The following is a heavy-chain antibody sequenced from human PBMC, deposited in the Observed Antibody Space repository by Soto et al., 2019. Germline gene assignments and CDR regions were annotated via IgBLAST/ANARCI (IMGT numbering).Heavy chain of an antibody. J-gene: IGHJ4*02. CDR2: ISYDGSNK. V-gene: IGHV3-30*18. Sequence: QVQLVESGGGVVQPGRSLRLSWAASGFTFSSYGMHWVRQSPGKGLEWVAVISYDGSNKYYADSVTGRFTISRDNSKNTLYLQMNSLRAEDTAVYYCGKGHRYCSGWYFVYWGQGTLVTVSS. CDR3: GKGHRYCSGWYFVY. CDR1: GFTFSSYG. D-gene: IGHD6-19*01.